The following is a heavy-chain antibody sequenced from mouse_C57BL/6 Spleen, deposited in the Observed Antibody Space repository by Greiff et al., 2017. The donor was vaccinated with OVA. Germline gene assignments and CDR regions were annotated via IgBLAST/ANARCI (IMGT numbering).Heavy chain of an antibody. Sequence: VHVKQSGPELVKPGASVKISCKASGYSFTDYNMNWVKQSTGKSLEWIGVINPNYGTTSYNQKFKGKATLTVDQSSSTAYMQHNNLTSEDAAVDYCARNDYDGGDFDYWGQGTTLTVSS. CDR1: GYSFTDYN. CDR2: INPNYGTT. V-gene: IGHV1-39*01. J-gene: IGHJ2*01. CDR3: ARNDYDGGDFDY. D-gene: IGHD2-4*01.